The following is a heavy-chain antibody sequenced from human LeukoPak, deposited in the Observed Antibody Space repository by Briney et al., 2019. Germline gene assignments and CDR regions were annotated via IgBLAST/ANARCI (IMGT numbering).Heavy chain of an antibody. V-gene: IGHV3-74*01. D-gene: IGHD3-16*01. CDR1: GLSFSNYW. CDR3: ASAYTYVRLGDH. Sequence: GGSLRLSCAVSGLSFSNYWMHWVRQVPGKGLVWVARTNLHGTAVDYADSVKGRFTISRDNAKNTLFLQMNSLRAEDTAVYYCASAYTYVRLGDHWGQGTLVTVSS. J-gene: IGHJ4*02. CDR2: TNLHGTAV.